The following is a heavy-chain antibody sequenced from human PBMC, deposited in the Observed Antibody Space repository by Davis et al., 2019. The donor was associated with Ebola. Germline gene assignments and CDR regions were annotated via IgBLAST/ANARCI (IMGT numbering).Heavy chain of an antibody. CDR3: AKPVVADAFDI. CDR1: GFTFSSYA. CDR2: ISGSGGST. Sequence: GESLKISCAASGFTFSSYAMSWVRQAPGKGLEWVSAISGSGGSTYYADSVKGRFTISRDNSKNTLYLQMNSLRAEDTAVYYCAKPVVADAFDIWGQGTMVTVSS. J-gene: IGHJ3*02. D-gene: IGHD2-15*01. V-gene: IGHV3-23*01.